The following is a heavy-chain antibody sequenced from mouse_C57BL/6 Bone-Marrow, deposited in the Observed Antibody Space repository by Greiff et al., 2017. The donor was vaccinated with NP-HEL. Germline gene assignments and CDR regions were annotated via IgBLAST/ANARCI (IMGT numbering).Heavy chain of an antibody. D-gene: IGHD1-1*01. V-gene: IGHV5-2*01. CDR3: ARRGGSSNWYFDV. J-gene: IGHJ1*03. Sequence: EVQGVESGGGLVQPGESLKLSCESNEYEFPSHDMSWVRKTPEKRLELVAAINSDGGSTYYPDTMERRFILSRDTTKKTLYLQISSLRSEDTALYYCARRGGSSNWYFDVWGTGTTVTVSS. CDR1: EYEFPSHD. CDR2: INSDGGST.